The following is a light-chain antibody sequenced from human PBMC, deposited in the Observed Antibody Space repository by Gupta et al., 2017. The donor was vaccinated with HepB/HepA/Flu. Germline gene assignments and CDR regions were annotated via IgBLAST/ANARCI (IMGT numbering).Light chain of an antibody. CDR1: QSVGSN. V-gene: IGKV3-15*01. CDR2: GAS. Sequence: ETVMTQSPATLSVSPGERAALSCRASQSVGSNLAWYQQKPGQAPRLLIYGASTRATGIPARFSGSGSGTEFTLTISSLQSEDFAVYHCQQDNDWPCSFGQGTNLEIK. J-gene: IGKJ2*04. CDR3: QQDNDWPCS.